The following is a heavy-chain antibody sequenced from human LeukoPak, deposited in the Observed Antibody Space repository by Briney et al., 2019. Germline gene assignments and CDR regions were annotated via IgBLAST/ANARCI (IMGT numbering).Heavy chain of an antibody. CDR1: GYTFTSYY. J-gene: IGHJ6*03. CDR3: ARDSYDYSNYNYYYMDV. D-gene: IGHD4-11*01. CDR2: INPSGGST. V-gene: IGHV1-46*01. Sequence: ASVKVSCKASGYTFTSYYMHWVRQAPGQGLEWMGIINPSGGSTSYAQKFQGRVTMTRDMSTSTAYMELSRLRSDDTAVYYCARDSYDYSNYNYYYMDVWGKGTTVTVSS.